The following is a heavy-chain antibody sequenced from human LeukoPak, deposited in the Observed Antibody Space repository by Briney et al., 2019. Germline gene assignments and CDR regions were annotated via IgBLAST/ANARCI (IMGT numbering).Heavy chain of an antibody. J-gene: IGHJ4*02. CDR3: AKTYYYGSGTYYPLDY. V-gene: IGHV3-23*01. Sequence: GGSLRLSCAASGFPFRNYAMSWVRHAPEKGLEWVSTISGGGGSTYYADSVKGRFTISRDNSKNTLYLQMHSRRPEDRAVYYSAKTYYYGSGTYYPLDYWGQGTLVTVSS. CDR1: GFPFRNYA. CDR2: ISGGGGST. D-gene: IGHD3-10*01.